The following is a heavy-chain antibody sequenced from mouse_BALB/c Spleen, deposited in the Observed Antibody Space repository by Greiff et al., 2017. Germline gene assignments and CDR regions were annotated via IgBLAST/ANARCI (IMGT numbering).Heavy chain of an antibody. J-gene: IGHJ3*01. D-gene: IGHD2-14*01. Sequence: DVMLVESGGGLVQPGGSLRLSCATSGFTFTDYYMSWVRQPPGKALEWLGFISNKANGSTTEYSASVKGRFTISSANSESILYLQMNTQRAEDSATYYCARGYDRYDEEAGFAYWGQGTLVTVSA. CDR3: ARGYDRYDEEAGFAY. V-gene: IGHV7-3*02. CDR2: ISNKANGSTT. CDR1: GFTFTDYY.